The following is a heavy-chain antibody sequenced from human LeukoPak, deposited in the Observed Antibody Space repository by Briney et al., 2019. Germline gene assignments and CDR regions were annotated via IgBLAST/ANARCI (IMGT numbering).Heavy chain of an antibody. V-gene: IGHV4-34*01. J-gene: IGHJ5*02. CDR2: INHSGST. CDR3: ARHLDLEYYDILTGHSYHDPKNWFDP. D-gene: IGHD3-9*01. Sequence: SETLSLTCAVYGGSFSGYYWSWIRQPPGKGLEWIGEINHSGSTNYNPSLKSRVTISVDTSKNQFSLKLSSVTAADTAVYYCARHLDLEYYDILTGHSYHDPKNWFDPWGQGTLVTVSS. CDR1: GGSFSGYY.